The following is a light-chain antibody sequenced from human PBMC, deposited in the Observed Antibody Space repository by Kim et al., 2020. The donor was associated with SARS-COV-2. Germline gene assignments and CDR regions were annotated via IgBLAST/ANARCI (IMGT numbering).Light chain of an antibody. CDR1: QSVSSY. CDR3: QQRSNWLFT. Sequence: LSPGERATLSCRASQSVSSYLAWYQQKPGQAPRLLIYDASNRATGIPARLSGSGSGTDFTLTISSLEPEDFAVYYCQQRSNWLFTFGPGTKVDIK. CDR2: DAS. V-gene: IGKV3-11*01. J-gene: IGKJ3*01.